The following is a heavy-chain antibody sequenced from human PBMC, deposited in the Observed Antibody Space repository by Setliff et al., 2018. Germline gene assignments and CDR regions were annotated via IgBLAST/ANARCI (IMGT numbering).Heavy chain of an antibody. J-gene: IGHJ3*02. D-gene: IGHD5-18*01. V-gene: IGHV4-38-2*02. Sequence: SETLSLTCAVSGYSISSDHYWGWIRQPPGKGLEWIGSIYHSGSAYYNPSLKSRVTISVDTSKNQFSLKLSSVTAADRAVYYCARDRGNGYGVDAYAGGGFDIWGQGTMVTVSS. CDR3: ARDRGNGYGVDAYAGGGFDI. CDR1: GYSISSDHY. CDR2: IYHSGSA.